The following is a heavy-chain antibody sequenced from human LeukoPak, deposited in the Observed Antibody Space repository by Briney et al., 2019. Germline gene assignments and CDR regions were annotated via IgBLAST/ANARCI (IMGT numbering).Heavy chain of an antibody. J-gene: IGHJ4*02. V-gene: IGHV1-8*01. CDR2: MNPNSGNT. D-gene: IGHD3-10*01. Sequence: ASVKFSCKASGYTFTIYNINWVRQATGQGFGWMGWMNPNSGNTGYAQKFQGRVTMTRNTSISTAYMELSSLRSEDTAVYYCARSGSGSFDYWGQGTLVTVSS. CDR1: GYTFTIYN. CDR3: ARSGSGSFDY.